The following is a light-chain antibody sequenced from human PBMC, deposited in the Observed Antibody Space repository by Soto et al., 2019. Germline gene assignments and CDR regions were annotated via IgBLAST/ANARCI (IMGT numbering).Light chain of an antibody. Sequence: TQSPPTLAVRRVGSATLSCRASQSVSSNLAWYQQKPGQAPRLLIYDASNRATGIPARFSGSGPGPHFTLTTSTIEPEAFAASYCQPRSHWPQKFGQGTKVDIK. CDR1: QSVSSN. CDR2: DAS. CDR3: QPRSHWPQK. J-gene: IGKJ1*01. V-gene: IGKV3-11*01.